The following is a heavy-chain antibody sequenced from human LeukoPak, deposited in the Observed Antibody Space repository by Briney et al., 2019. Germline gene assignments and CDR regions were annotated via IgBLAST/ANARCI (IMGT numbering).Heavy chain of an antibody. CDR1: GGSISSYY. V-gene: IGHV4-59*01. J-gene: IGHJ4*02. Sequence: PSETLSLTCTVSGGSISSYYWSWIRQSPGKGLEWIGYIYYSGSTNYNPSLKSRVTISVDTSKNQFSLKLSSVTAADTAVYYCARRMVATGHHDYWGQGPLVTVSS. D-gene: IGHD5-12*01. CDR2: IYYSGST. CDR3: ARRMVATGHHDY.